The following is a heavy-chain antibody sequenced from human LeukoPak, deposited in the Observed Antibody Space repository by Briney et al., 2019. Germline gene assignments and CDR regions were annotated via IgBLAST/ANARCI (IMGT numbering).Heavy chain of an antibody. CDR2: IIPIFGTA. Sequence: SVKVSCKASEGTYSSYAISWVRQAPGQGLEWMGGIIPIFGTANYAQKFQGRVTITADESTSTAYMELSSLRSEDTAVYYCANGRGMATESLYYFDYWGQGTLVTVSS. V-gene: IGHV1-69*01. CDR1: EGTYSSYA. CDR3: ANGRGMATESLYYFDY. J-gene: IGHJ4*02. D-gene: IGHD5-24*01.